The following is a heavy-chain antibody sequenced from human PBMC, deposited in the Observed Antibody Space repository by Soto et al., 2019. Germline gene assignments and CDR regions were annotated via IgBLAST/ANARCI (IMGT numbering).Heavy chain of an antibody. D-gene: IGHD5-12*01. CDR1: GGSISSGGYY. Sequence: SETLSLTCTVSGGSISSGGYYWSWIRQHPGKGLEWIGYIYYSGSTYYNPSLKSRVTISVDTSKNQFSLKLSSVTAADTAVYYCARDNSGYDSRWFDPWGQGTLVNVSS. V-gene: IGHV4-31*03. J-gene: IGHJ5*02. CDR2: IYYSGST. CDR3: ARDNSGYDSRWFDP.